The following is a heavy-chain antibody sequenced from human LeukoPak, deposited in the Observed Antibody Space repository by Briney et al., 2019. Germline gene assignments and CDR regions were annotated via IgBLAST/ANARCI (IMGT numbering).Heavy chain of an antibody. CDR2: FDPEDGET. CDR1: GYTFTSYY. D-gene: IGHD1-26*01. CDR3: ATDWPPGGSYPHPFDY. Sequence: ASVKVSCKASGYTFTSYYLHWVRQAPGQGLEWMGGFDPEDGETIYAQKFQGRVTMTEDTSTDTAYMELSSLRSEDTAVYYCATDWPPGGSYPHPFDYWGQGTLVTVSS. V-gene: IGHV1-24*01. J-gene: IGHJ4*02.